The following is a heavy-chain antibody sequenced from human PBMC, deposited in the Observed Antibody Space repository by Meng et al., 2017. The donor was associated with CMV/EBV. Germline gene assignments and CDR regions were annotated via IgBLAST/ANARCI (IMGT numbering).Heavy chain of an antibody. V-gene: IGHV3-53*01. CDR2: IYSGGST. D-gene: IGHD3-10*01. Sequence: GESLKISCAASGFTVSSNYMSWVRQAPGKGLEWVSVIYSGGSTYYADSVKGRFTISRDNSKNTLYLQMNSLRAEDTAVYYCARVATMVRGVIDYWGQGTLVTVSS. CDR1: GFTVSSNY. CDR3: ARVATMVRGVIDY. J-gene: IGHJ4*02.